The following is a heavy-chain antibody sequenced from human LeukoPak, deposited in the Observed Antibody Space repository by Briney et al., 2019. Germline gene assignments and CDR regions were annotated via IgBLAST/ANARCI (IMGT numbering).Heavy chain of an antibody. CDR1: GFTFSSYS. J-gene: IGHJ4*02. CDR2: ISSSSSYI. D-gene: IGHD3-22*01. CDR3: AKDPWTYYYDSSDY. V-gene: IGHV3-21*04. Sequence: GGSLRLSCAASGFTFSSYSMNWVRQAPGKGLEWVSSISSSSSYIYYADSVKGRFTISRDNAKNSLYLQMNSLRAEDTAVYYCAKDPWTYYYDSSDYWGQGTLVTVSS.